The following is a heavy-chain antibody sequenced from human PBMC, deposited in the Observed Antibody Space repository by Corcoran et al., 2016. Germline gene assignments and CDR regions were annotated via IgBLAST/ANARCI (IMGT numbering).Heavy chain of an antibody. CDR1: GGSVSSSDSY. J-gene: IGHJ4*02. D-gene: IGHD3-10*01. Sequence: QVQLQESGPGLVKPSETLSLTCTVSGGSVSSSDSYWIWIRQPPGKGLEWIGNIYYNGNTNYNPSLKSRVNISIDTSKNQFSLNLTSVTVADTAVYYCARRGGSGRSFDYWGQGTLVTVSS. CDR3: ARRGGSGRSFDY. V-gene: IGHV4-61*08. CDR2: IYYNGNT.